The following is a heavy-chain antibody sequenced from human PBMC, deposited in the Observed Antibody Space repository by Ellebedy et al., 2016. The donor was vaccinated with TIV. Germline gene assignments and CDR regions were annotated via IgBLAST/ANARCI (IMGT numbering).Heavy chain of an antibody. D-gene: IGHD1-26*01. V-gene: IGHV1-46*01. CDR3: ARGRDSGSLNFDY. J-gene: IGHJ4*02. CDR1: GYTFSTYY. CDR2: IEPRGGTT. Sequence: AASVKVSCKASGYTFSTYYIHWVRQAPGQGLEWMGIIEPRGGTTGYAQQFQGRVAMTRDTSTNMISMELTSLRSEETAVYDCARGRDSGSLNFDYWGQGALVTVSS.